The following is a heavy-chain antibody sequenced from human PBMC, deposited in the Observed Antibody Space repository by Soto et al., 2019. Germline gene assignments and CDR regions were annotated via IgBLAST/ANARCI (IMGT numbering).Heavy chain of an antibody. CDR2: LYYSGTT. Sequence: QVQLQESGPGLVKPSETLSLTCTVSGVSISTYYWTWVRQPPGKGLEWIGYLYYSGTTNYNPSLESRVPLSVDTSKSQLSLELRSVTAADTAVYYCARVRRANGYYYFDYWGQGMLVTVSS. D-gene: IGHD2-8*01. CDR1: GVSISTYY. CDR3: ARVRRANGYYYFDY. J-gene: IGHJ4*02. V-gene: IGHV4-59*01.